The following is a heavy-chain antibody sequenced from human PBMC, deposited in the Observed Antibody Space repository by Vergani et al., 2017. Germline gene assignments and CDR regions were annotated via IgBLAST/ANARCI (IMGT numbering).Heavy chain of an antibody. CDR2: ISSSSSYI. CDR3: AGVGGLVVVTSIFDY. CDR1: GFTFSSYS. J-gene: IGHJ4*02. D-gene: IGHD2-21*02. V-gene: IGHV3-21*01. Sequence: EVQLVESGGGLVKPGGSLRLSCAASGFTFSSYSMSWVRQAPGKGLVWVSSISSSSSYIYYADSVKGRFTISGDNAKNSLYLQMNSLRAEDTAVYYCAGVGGLVVVTSIFDYWGQGTLVIVSS.